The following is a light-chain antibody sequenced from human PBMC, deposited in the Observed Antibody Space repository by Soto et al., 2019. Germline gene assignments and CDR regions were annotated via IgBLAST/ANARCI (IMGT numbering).Light chain of an antibody. CDR1: QFINSN. CDR3: QQSHSTPLA. Sequence: DIQMTQSPSSLSASVGDRVIITCRASQFINSNLNWYQQKPGKAPKLLIFPASNLQSGVPSRFSGRGSGTAFSLTIISLQREDAATYYCQQSHSTPLAFGGGTKVQI. V-gene: IGKV1-39*01. CDR2: PAS. J-gene: IGKJ4*01.